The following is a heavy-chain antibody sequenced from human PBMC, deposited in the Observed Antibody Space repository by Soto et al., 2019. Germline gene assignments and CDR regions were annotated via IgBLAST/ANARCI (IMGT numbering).Heavy chain of an antibody. D-gene: IGHD5-12*01. J-gene: IGHJ6*02. Sequence: VKVSCKASGYTFTRSRISWVRQAPGQGLEWMGWISTYNGDTNYAQTFQGRVTMTTDTATSTVHMEVRSLRSDDTAVYYCAREGVAPYYYSGMDVCGQGTPVTVSS. CDR3: AREGVAPYYYSGMDV. V-gene: IGHV1-18*01. CDR1: GYTFTRSR. CDR2: ISTYNGDT.